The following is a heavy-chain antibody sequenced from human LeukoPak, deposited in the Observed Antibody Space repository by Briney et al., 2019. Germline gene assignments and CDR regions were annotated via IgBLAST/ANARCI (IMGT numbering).Heavy chain of an antibody. Sequence: GGSLRLSCAASGFTFSSYGMSWVRQAPGKGLEWVSAISGSGGSTYYADSVKGRFTISRDNSKDTLYLQMNSLRAEDTAVYYCARTDIVAADGQTNYFDYWGQGTLVTVSS. V-gene: IGHV3-23*01. CDR3: ARTDIVAADGQTNYFDY. D-gene: IGHD5-12*01. CDR1: GFTFSSYG. CDR2: ISGSGGST. J-gene: IGHJ4*02.